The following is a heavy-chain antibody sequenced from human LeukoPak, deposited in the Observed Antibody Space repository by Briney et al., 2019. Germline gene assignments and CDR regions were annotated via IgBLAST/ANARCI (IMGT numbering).Heavy chain of an antibody. J-gene: IGHJ4*02. D-gene: IGHD6-13*01. CDR1: GFTFSGSA. CDR2: IRSKANSYAT. Sequence: GGPLKLSCAASGFTFSGSAMHWVRQASGKGLEWVGRIRSKANSYATAYAASVKGRFTISRDDSKNTAYLQVNSLRTEDTAVYYCTRLTYSCSSDYWGQGTLVTVSS. CDR3: TRLTYSCSSDY. V-gene: IGHV3-73*01.